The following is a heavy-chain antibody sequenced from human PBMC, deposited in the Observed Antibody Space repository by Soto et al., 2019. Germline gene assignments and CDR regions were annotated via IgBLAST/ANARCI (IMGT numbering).Heavy chain of an antibody. V-gene: IGHV4-61*01. CDR3: ARVATVTTEYYYYGMDV. CDR2: VYYSGST. J-gene: IGHJ6*02. D-gene: IGHD4-4*01. Sequence: SETLSLTCTVSGGSVSSGSYYWSWIRQPQGKGLEWIGYVYYSGSTNYNPSLKSRVTISVDTSKNQFSLKLSSVTAADTAVYYCARVATVTTEYYYYGMDVWGQGTTVTVSS. CDR1: GGSVSSGSYY.